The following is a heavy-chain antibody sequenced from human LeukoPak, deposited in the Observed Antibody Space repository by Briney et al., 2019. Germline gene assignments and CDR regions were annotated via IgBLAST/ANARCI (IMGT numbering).Heavy chain of an antibody. Sequence: ASVKVSCKVSGYTLTELSMHWVRQAPGKGLEWMGGFDPEDGETIYAQKFQGRVTMTEDTSTDTAYMELSSLRSGDTAVYYCATKRKDAEYFQHWGQGTLVTVSS. J-gene: IGHJ1*01. V-gene: IGHV1-24*01. CDR3: ATKRKDAEYFQH. CDR2: FDPEDGET. CDR1: GYTLTELS.